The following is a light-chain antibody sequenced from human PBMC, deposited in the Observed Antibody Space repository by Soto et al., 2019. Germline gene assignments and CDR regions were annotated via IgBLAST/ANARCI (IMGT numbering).Light chain of an antibody. V-gene: IGLV1-40*01. Sequence: QSVLTQPPSVSGAPGQRVTISCTGSRSNIGAGYDVHWYQQLPGTAPKLLIYDNSIRPSGVPDRFSGSKSGTSASLAITGLQAEDEADYYCQSFDNSLRVVFGGGTKLTVL. CDR2: DNS. CDR1: RSNIGAGYD. J-gene: IGLJ2*01. CDR3: QSFDNSLRVV.